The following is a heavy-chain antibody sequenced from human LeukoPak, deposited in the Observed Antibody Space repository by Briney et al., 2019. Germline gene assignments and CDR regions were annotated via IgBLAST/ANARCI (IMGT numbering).Heavy chain of an antibody. D-gene: IGHD5-18*01. CDR1: GFTFSSYW. V-gene: IGHV3-74*01. CDR3: ARDYSYGLFDY. Sequence: PGGSLRLSCGAPGFTFSSYWMHWVRQAPGKGLVWVSRINSDGSSTSYADSVKGRFTISRDNAKNTLYLQMNSLGAEDTAVYYCARDYSYGLFDYWGQGTLVTVSS. J-gene: IGHJ4*02. CDR2: INSDGSST.